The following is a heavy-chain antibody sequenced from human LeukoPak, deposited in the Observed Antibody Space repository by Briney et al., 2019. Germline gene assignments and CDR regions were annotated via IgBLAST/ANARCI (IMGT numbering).Heavy chain of an antibody. CDR1: GYTFTGYY. V-gene: IGHV1-2*02. Sequence: SVKVSCKASGYTFTGYYMHWVRQAPGQGLEWMGWINPNSGGTNYAQKFQGRVTMTRDTSISTAYMELSRLRSDDTAVYYCARGRNIAVAGTRWFDPWGQGTLVTVSS. J-gene: IGHJ5*02. CDR2: INPNSGGT. CDR3: ARGRNIAVAGTRWFDP. D-gene: IGHD6-19*01.